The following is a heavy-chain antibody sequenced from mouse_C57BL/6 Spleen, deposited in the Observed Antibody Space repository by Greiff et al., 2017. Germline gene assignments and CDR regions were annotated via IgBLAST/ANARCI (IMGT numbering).Heavy chain of an antibody. Sequence: VQLQQSGPELVKPGASVKISCKASGYSFTGYYMNWVKQSPEKSLEWIGEINPSTGGTTYNQKFKAKATLTVDKSSSTAYMQLKSLTSEDSAVYYCARTWTYYYAMDYWGQGTTVTVSS. J-gene: IGHJ4*01. CDR1: GYSFTGYY. CDR3: ARTWTYYYAMDY. V-gene: IGHV1-42*01. CDR2: INPSTGGT.